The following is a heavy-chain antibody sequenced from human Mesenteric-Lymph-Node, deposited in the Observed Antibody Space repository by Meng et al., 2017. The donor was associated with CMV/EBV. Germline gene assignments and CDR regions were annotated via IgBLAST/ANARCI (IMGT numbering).Heavy chain of an antibody. CDR1: GYTFTSYD. Sequence: ASVKVSCKASGYTFTSYDINWVRQATGQGLEWMEWMNPNSGNTGYAQKFQGRVTMTRDTSTSTVYMELSSPRSDDTAVYYCARTHCSTTSCYTRSTNYYYGMDVWGQGTTVTVSS. V-gene: IGHV1-8*02. CDR2: MNPNSGNT. J-gene: IGHJ6*02. D-gene: IGHD2-2*02. CDR3: ARTHCSTTSCYTRSTNYYYGMDV.